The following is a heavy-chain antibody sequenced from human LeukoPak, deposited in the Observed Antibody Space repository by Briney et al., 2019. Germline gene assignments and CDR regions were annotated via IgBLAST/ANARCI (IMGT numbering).Heavy chain of an antibody. J-gene: IGHJ4*02. V-gene: IGHV4-39*01. CDR2: IYYSGST. D-gene: IGHD6-19*01. Sequence: SETLSLTCTVSGGSISSSPYYWGWIRQPPGKGLEWIGNIYYSGSTYYNPSLKTRVTISVDTSKNQFSLKLTSVTAADTAVYYCARHASVDGNWPRPLDYWGREAWSPSP. CDR3: ARHASVDGNWPRPLDY. CDR1: GGSISSSPYY.